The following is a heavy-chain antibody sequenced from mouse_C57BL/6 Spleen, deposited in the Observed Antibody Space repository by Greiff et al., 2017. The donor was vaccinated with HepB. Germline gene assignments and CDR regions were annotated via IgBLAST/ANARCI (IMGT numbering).Heavy chain of an antibody. V-gene: IGHV1-64*01. CDR3: ARSMVGACAMDY. Sequence: QVQLQQPGAELVKPGASVKLSCKASGYTFTSYWMHWVKQRPGQGLEWIGMIHPNSGSTNYNEKFKSKATLTVDKSSSTAYMQLSSLTSEDSAVYYCARSMVGACAMDYWGQGTSVTVSS. J-gene: IGHJ4*01. CDR2: IHPNSGST. CDR1: GYTFTSYW. D-gene: IGHD1-1*02.